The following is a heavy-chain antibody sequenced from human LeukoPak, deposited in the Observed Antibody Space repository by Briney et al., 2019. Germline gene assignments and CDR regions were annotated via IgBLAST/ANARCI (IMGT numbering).Heavy chain of an antibody. D-gene: IGHD1-26*01. CDR1: GYTFTSYD. Sequence: GASVKVSCKASGYTFTSYDINWERQGTGQGLGWMGWMNPNSGNTGYAHKFQGRVTMTRNTSISTAYMELSSLRSEDTAVYYCARGLSIVGAPPEDYYYYMDVWGKGTAVTVSS. J-gene: IGHJ6*03. V-gene: IGHV1-8*01. CDR2: MNPNSGNT. CDR3: ARGLSIVGAPPEDYYYYMDV.